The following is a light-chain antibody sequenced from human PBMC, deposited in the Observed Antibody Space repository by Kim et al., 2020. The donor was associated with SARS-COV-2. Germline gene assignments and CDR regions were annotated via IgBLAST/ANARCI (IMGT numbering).Light chain of an antibody. CDR2: ITN. CDR1: TGAVTSGYY. Sequence: QAVVTQEPSLTVSPGGTVTLTCASSTGAVTSGYYPNWFQQKPGQAPRALIYITNNKHSWTPARFSGSLLGGKAALTLSGAQPEDEAEYYCLLYDGGAWVFGGGTQLT. V-gene: IGLV7-43*01. CDR3: LLYDGGAWV. J-gene: IGLJ3*02.